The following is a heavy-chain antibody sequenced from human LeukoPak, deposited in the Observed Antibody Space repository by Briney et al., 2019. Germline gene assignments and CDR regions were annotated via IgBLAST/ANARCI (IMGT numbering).Heavy chain of an antibody. V-gene: IGHV1-69*04. J-gene: IGHJ4*02. CDR3: ARNDYYGSGSSDY. CDR2: IIPILGIA. CDR1: GGTFSSYA. Sequence: SVKVSCKASGGTFSSYAISWVRQAPGQGLEWMGRIIPILGIANYAQKFQGRVTITADKSTSTAYMELSSLRSEDTAVYYCARNDYYGSGSSDYWGQGTLVTVSS. D-gene: IGHD3-10*01.